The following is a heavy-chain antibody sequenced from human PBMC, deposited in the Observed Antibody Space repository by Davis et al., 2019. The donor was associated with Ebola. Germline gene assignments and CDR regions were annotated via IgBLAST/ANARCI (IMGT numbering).Heavy chain of an antibody. Sequence: GESLKISCAASGFTFSSYGMHWVRQAPGKGLEWVAVISYDGSNKYYADSVKGRFTISRDNAKNSLYLQMNSLRAEDTAVYYCARHLNWNYVDYWGQGTLVTVSS. D-gene: IGHD1-1*01. CDR1: GFTFSSYG. J-gene: IGHJ4*02. V-gene: IGHV3-30*03. CDR2: ISYDGSNK. CDR3: ARHLNWNYVDY.